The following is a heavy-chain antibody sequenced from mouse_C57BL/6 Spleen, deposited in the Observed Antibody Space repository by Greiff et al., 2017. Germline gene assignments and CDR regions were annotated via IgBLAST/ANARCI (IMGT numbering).Heavy chain of an antibody. CDR3: ARGGQLRLYYLDY. J-gene: IGHJ2*01. V-gene: IGHV1-63*01. Sequence: VQLQQSGAELVRPGTSVKMSCKASGYTFTNYWIGWAKQRPGHGLEWIGDIYPGGGYTNYNEKFKGKATLTADKSSSTAYMQFSSLTSEDSAIYDCARGGQLRLYYLDYWGQGTTLTVSS. D-gene: IGHD3-2*02. CDR1: GYTFTNYW. CDR2: IYPGGGYT.